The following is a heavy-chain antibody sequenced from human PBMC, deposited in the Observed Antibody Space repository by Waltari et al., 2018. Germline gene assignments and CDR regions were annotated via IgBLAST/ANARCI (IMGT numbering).Heavy chain of an antibody. V-gene: IGHV4-39*07. D-gene: IGHD5-12*01. CDR2: FYKSGTT. CDR3: VRGYPDIVATISDY. Sequence: QLQLQESGPGLVKPSETLSLTCTVSRSPTRTNTYYWGWVRQPPGKGLEWIGSFYKSGTTYYNPSLKSRVTISVDTSNNQFSLKLNSVTAADTAVYYCVRGYPDIVATISDYWGQGTLVIVSS. J-gene: IGHJ4*02. CDR1: RSPTRTNTYY.